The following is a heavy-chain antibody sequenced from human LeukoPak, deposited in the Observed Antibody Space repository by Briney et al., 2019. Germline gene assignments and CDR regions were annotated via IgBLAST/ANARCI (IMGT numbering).Heavy chain of an antibody. CDR1: GFTFSRFE. V-gene: IGHV3-48*03. CDR3: ARVMVRGLKATDY. Sequence: PGGSLRLSCAASGFTFSRFEMNWVRQAPGKVLEWVSYMNISGGTIYYSDSVNGRFTISRDNAKNSLYLQMNSLRAEDTAVYYCARVMVRGLKATDYWGQGTLVTVSS. D-gene: IGHD3-10*01. J-gene: IGHJ4*02. CDR2: MNISGGTI.